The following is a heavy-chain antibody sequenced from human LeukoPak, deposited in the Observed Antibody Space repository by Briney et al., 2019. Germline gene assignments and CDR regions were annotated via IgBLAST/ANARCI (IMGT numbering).Heavy chain of an antibody. CDR3: TTSSYYYDSSGYYYVRYFDY. CDR1: GFTFSGSA. CDR2: IRSKANSYAT. D-gene: IGHD3-22*01. J-gene: IGHJ4*02. Sequence: PGGSLRLSCAASGFTFSGSAMHWVRQASGKGLEWVGRIRSKANSYATAYAASVKGRFTISRDDSKNTAYLQMNSLKTEDTAVYYCTTSSYYYDSSGYYYVRYFDYWGQGTLVTVSS. V-gene: IGHV3-73*01.